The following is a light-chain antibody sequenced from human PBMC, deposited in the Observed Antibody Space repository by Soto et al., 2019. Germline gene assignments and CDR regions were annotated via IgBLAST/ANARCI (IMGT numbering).Light chain of an antibody. V-gene: IGKV3-15*01. J-gene: IGKJ3*01. Sequence: EIMMTQSPVTLSVSPGERATLSCRASQSVNSNLAWYQQKPGQAPRLLIYGASTRATGIPASFIGNGSGTEFTLTASSLQPEDFEVSYCQQYNNWPFTFGPGTKVDI. CDR2: GAS. CDR1: QSVNSN. CDR3: QQYNNWPFT.